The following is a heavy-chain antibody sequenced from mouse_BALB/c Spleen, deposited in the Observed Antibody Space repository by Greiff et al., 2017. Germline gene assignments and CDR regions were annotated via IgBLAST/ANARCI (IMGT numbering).Heavy chain of an antibody. D-gene: IGHD2-2*01. Sequence: EVKLQESGAELVKPGASVKLSCTASGFNIKDTYMHWVKQRPEQGLEWIGRIDPANGNTKYDPKFQGKATITADTSSNTAYLQLSSLTSEDTAVYYCASDGYDGGFAYWGQGTLVTVSA. J-gene: IGHJ3*01. CDR3: ASDGYDGGFAY. CDR2: IDPANGNT. V-gene: IGHV14-3*02. CDR1: GFNIKDTY.